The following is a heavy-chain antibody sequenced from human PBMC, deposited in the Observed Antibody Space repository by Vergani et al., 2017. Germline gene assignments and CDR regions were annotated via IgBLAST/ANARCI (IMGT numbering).Heavy chain of an antibody. CDR2: INPNSGGT. J-gene: IGHJ4*02. CDR1: GYTFTGYY. D-gene: IGHD3-3*01. V-gene: IGHV1-2*02. Sequence: QVQLVQSGAEVKKPGASVKVSCKASGYTFTGYYMHWVRQAPGQGLEWMGWINPNSGGTNYAQKFQGRVTMTRDTSISTAYMELSRLRSDDTAVYYCARGREDYDFWSGYSDWGQGTLVTVSS. CDR3: ARGREDYDFWSGYSD.